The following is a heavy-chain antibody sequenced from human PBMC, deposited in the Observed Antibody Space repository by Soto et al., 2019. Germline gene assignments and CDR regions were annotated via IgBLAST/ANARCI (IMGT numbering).Heavy chain of an antibody. J-gene: IGHJ6*02. CDR1: GGSVSSGSYY. Sequence: SETLSLTCTVSGGSVSSGSYYWSWIRQPPGKGLEWIGYIYYSGSTNYNPSLKSRVTISVDTSKNQFSLKLSSVTAADTAVYYCARITISGVVPTYGMDVWGQGTTVTVSS. V-gene: IGHV4-61*01. CDR2: IYYSGST. D-gene: IGHD3-3*01. CDR3: ARITISGVVPTYGMDV.